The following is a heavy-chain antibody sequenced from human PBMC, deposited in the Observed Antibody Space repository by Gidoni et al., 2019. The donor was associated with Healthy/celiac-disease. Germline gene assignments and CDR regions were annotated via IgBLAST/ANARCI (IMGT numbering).Heavy chain of an antibody. Sequence: QVQLQESGPGLVKPSETLSLTCTVSGCSISSYYWSWIRQPPGKGLEWIGYIYYSGSTNYNPSLKSRVTISVDTSKNQFSLKLSSVTAADTAVYYCARLDDYASGYFDYWGQGTLVTVSS. J-gene: IGHJ4*02. V-gene: IGHV4-59*08. CDR1: GCSISSYY. CDR2: IYYSGST. CDR3: ARLDDYASGYFDY. D-gene: IGHD4-17*01.